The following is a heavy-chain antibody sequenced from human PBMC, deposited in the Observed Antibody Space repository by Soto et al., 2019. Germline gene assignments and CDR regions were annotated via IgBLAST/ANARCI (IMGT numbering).Heavy chain of an antibody. J-gene: IGHJ4*02. CDR2: ISAYNTNT. V-gene: IGHV1-18*01. D-gene: IGHD1-26*01. CDR3: ARERLGANGDY. Sequence: QVQLVQSGAEVKKPGASVTVSCKASGYTFTSYGISWVRQAPGQGLEWMGWISAYNTNTNYAQKLQGRVTMTTDTSTSTSYMELRRLRSDDTALYFCARERLGANGDYWGQGTLVTVSS. CDR1: GYTFTSYG.